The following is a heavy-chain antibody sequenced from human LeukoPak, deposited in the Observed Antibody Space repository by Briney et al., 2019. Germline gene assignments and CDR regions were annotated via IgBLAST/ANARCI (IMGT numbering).Heavy chain of an antibody. D-gene: IGHD2-2*01. CDR1: GYTFAIYY. Sequence: ASVTVSFTASGYTFAIYYMHWVRQAPGQGLEWMGIINPSGGSTSYAQKFQGRVTMTRDTSTSTVYMELSSLRSEDTAVYYCARDGYSSTSLEYYFDYWGQGTLVTVSS. CDR3: ARDGYSSTSLEYYFDY. CDR2: INPSGGST. V-gene: IGHV1-46*01. J-gene: IGHJ4*02.